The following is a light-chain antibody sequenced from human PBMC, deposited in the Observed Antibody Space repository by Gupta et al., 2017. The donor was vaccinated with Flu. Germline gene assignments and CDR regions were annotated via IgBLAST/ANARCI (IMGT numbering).Light chain of an antibody. CDR2: GAS. Sequence: ILLTQSPATLSLSPGERATLSRRASQNVGNYLAWYQQKPGQAPSRLVFGASHRATGIPGRFSGSGSGNDFTLTISCLEHEDFALYYCQQRSNSITFSQGTLLEIK. V-gene: IGKV3-11*01. CDR3: QQRSNSIT. J-gene: IGKJ5*01. CDR1: QNVGNY.